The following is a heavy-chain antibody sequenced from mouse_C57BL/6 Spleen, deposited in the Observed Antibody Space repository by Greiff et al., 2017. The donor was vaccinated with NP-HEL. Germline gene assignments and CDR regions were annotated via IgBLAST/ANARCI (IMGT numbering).Heavy chain of an antibody. CDR1: GYTFTSYG. Sequence: QVQLQQSGAELARPGASVKLSCKASGYTFTSYGISWVKQRPGQGLEWIGEIYPRSGNTYYNEKFKGKATLTADKSSSTAYMELRSLTSEDSAVYFCASLGYDYPYAMDYWGKGTSVTVSS. J-gene: IGHJ4*01. V-gene: IGHV1-81*01. D-gene: IGHD2-4*01. CDR3: ASLGYDYPYAMDY. CDR2: IYPRSGNT.